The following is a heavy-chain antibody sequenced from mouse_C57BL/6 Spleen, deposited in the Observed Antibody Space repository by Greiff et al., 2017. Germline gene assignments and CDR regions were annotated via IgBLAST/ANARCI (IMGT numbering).Heavy chain of an antibody. D-gene: IGHD2-1*01. CDR1: GYSITSGYY. J-gene: IGHJ2*01. V-gene: IGHV3-6*01. CDR3: ARGGNYDLYYFDY. CDR2: ISYDGSN. Sequence: VQLKQSGPGLVKPSQSLSLTCSVTGYSITSGYYWNWIRQFPGNKLEWMGYISYDGSNNYNPSLKNRISITRDTSKNQFFLKLNSVTTEDTATYYCARGGNYDLYYFDYWGQGTTLTVSS.